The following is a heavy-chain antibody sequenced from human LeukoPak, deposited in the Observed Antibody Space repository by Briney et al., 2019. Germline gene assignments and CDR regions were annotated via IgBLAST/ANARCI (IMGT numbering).Heavy chain of an antibody. CDR3: AKGYTFHGVAHDSGYFDY. Sequence: PGGSLRRSCVTSGFTCCDYTMDWPRQVRGKGLEWRSGITRDGGNRAYADSVKGRFTISRDNAKSSLYLQMNSLRNEDMAFYFCAKGYTFHGVAHDSGYFDYWGQRTLVTVSS. V-gene: IGHV3-9*03. J-gene: IGHJ4*02. CDR2: ITRDGGNR. CDR1: GFTCCDYT. D-gene: IGHD3-3*01.